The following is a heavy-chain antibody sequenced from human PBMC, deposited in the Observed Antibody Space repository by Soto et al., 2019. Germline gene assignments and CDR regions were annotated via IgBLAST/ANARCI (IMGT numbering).Heavy chain of an antibody. CDR2: IGSTVTSI. V-gene: IGHV3-48*02. CDR1: GFTFSRYS. J-gene: IGHJ6*02. CDR3: VRDRAHYYYGMDV. Sequence: VGSLRLSCAASGFTFSRYSMIWVRQAPGKGLEWVSYIGSTVTSIFYSGSVKGRFTISRDNAKNSLFLQMNSLRDEDTAVYYCVRDRAHYYYGMDVWGQGTTVTVSS.